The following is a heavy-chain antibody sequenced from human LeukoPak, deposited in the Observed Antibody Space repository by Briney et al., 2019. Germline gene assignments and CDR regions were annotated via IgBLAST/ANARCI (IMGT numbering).Heavy chain of an antibody. CDR2: IGGNGLST. V-gene: IGHV3-23*01. Sequence: PGGSLRLSCAASGFTFSSYVMNWVRQAPGKGLEWVSARVLEWVSTIGGNGLSTYYADSVKGRFTISRDNSKNTLYLQMNSLRADDTAIYYCARDLGTTLAPSYWGQGTLVTVSS. J-gene: IGHJ4*02. D-gene: IGHD1-1*01. CDR3: ARDLGTTLAPSY. CDR1: GFTFSSYV.